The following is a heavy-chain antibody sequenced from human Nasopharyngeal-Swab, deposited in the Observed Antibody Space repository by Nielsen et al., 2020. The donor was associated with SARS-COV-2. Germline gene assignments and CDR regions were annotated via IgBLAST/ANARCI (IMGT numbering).Heavy chain of an antibody. J-gene: IGHJ4*02. CDR1: GDSILNKNYY. V-gene: IGHV4-39*01. Sequence: SETLSLTCSVSGDSILNKNYYWGWVRQPPGKGLEWIGNIYYSGSTYYNPPLKSRLTISVDTSQNQFSLKLNSVTAADTAVYFCAKVEDTPSKFDYWGQGLLVTVSS. CDR3: AKVEDTPSKFDY. CDR2: IYYSGST. D-gene: IGHD5-24*01.